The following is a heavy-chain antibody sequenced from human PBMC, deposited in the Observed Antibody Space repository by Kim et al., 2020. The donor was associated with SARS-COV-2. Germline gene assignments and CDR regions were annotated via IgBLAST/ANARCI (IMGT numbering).Heavy chain of an antibody. CDR3: ARDLGRYFDWLHPFDY. D-gene: IGHD3-9*01. V-gene: IGHV3-30*01. J-gene: IGHJ4*02. Sequence: VKGRFTISRDNSKNTLYLQMNSLRAEDTAVYYCARDLGRYFDWLHPFDYWGQGTLVTVSS.